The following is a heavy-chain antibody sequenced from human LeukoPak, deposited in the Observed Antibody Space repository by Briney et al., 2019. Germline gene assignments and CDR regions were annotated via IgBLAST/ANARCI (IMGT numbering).Heavy chain of an antibody. J-gene: IGHJ4*02. CDR2: INHSGST. D-gene: IGHD5-12*01. Sequence: SETLSLTCTVSAGSVNSGSYYWGWTRQPPGKGLEWIGEINHSGSTNYNPSLKSRVTISVDTSKNQFSLKLSSVTAADTAVYYCARSLSYGLRGDYWGQGTLVTVSS. V-gene: IGHV4-39*07. CDR1: AGSVNSGSYY. CDR3: ARSLSYGLRGDY.